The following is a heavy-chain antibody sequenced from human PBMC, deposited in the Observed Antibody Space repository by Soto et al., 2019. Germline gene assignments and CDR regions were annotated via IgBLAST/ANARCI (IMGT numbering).Heavy chain of an antibody. CDR1: GFTFSSYA. V-gene: IGHV3-30-3*01. J-gene: IGHJ4*02. CDR2: ISYDGSNK. D-gene: IGHD1-26*01. CDR3: ARDPVGAVGATFY. Sequence: QVQLVESGGGVVQPGRSLRLSCAASGFTFSSYAMHWVRQAPGKGLEWVAVISYDGSNKYYADSVKGRFTISRDNSKNTLYLQMNSLRAEDTAVYYCARDPVGAVGATFYWGQGTLVTVSS.